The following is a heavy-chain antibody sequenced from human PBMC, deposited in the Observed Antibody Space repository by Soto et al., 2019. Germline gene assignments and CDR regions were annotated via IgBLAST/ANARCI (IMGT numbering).Heavy chain of an antibody. V-gene: IGHV3-23*01. CDR3: AKGGYTFGF. D-gene: IGHD5-18*01. CDR1: GFTFGSYA. J-gene: IGHJ3*01. CDR2: IDKTGVST. Sequence: PGGSLRLSCAASGFTFGSYAMSWVRQAPGKGLEWVSTIDKTGVSTYYADSVKGRFTISRDNSKQTLYLQMISLRAEDTAVYYCAKGGYTFGFWGQGTMVTVSS.